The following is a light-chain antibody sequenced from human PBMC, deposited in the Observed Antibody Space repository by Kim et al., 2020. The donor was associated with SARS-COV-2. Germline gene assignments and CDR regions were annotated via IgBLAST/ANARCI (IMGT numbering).Light chain of an antibody. CDR3: QQYNSDSLT. CDR1: QSISSW. J-gene: IGKJ1*01. CDR2: DAS. Sequence: DIQMTQSPSTLSGYVGDRVSITCRASQSISSWLAWYQQKPGKAPKLLIYDASNLESGVPSRFSGSGSGTEFILTISGLQPDDFATYYCQQYNSDSLTFGQGTKVDIK. V-gene: IGKV1-5*01.